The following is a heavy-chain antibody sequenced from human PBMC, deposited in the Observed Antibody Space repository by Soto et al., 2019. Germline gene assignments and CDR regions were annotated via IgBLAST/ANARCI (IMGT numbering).Heavy chain of an antibody. D-gene: IGHD2-2*01. CDR3: ARLQDIVVVPAAMPSYYGMDV. J-gene: IGHJ6*02. Sequence: ASVKVSCKASGYTFTGYYMHWVRQAPGQGLEWMGWINPNSGGTNYAQKFQGWVTMTRDTSISTAYMELSRLRSDDTAVYYCARLQDIVVVPAAMPSYYGMDVWGQGTTVTVSS. CDR2: INPNSGGT. V-gene: IGHV1-2*04. CDR1: GYTFTGYY.